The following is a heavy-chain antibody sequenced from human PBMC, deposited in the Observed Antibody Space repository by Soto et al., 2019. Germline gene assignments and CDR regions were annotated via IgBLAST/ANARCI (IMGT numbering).Heavy chain of an antibody. V-gene: IGHV4-59*01. CDR2: MYYSGST. CDR3: ARAAEGYGYGSGYYYYMDV. J-gene: IGHJ6*03. CDR1: GGSISSYY. Sequence: SETLSLTCTVSGGSISSYYWSWIRQPPGKGLEWIGYMYYSGSTNFNPSLKSRVTILVDTSKNQLSLKLSSVTAADTAVYYCARAAEGYGYGSGYYYYMDVWGKGTTVTVSS. D-gene: IGHD5-18*01.